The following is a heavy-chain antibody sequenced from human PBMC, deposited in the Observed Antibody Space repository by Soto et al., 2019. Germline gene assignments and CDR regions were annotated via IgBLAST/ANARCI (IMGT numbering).Heavy chain of an antibody. CDR2: IRGSGGGT. V-gene: IGHV3-23*01. Sequence: PGGSLRLSCAASGFTFASYAMTWVRQAPGKGLEWVSDIRGSGGGTYYADSVKGRFTISRDNSKNTLYLQMNSLRAEDTAVYHCAKDGYYYDSSGYYPFGYWGQGTLVTVS. CDR1: GFTFASYA. CDR3: AKDGYYYDSSGYYPFGY. D-gene: IGHD3-22*01. J-gene: IGHJ4*02.